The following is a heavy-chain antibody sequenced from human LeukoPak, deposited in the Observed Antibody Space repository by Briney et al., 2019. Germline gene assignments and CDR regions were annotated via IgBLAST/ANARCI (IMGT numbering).Heavy chain of an antibody. Sequence: SETLSLTCTVSADSISSYYWSWIRQPPGKGPEWIGDVYYSGSTNYNPSLKSRVTISVDTSKNHFSLILSSVTAADTAVYYCARGSTLREPRSPLDYWGQGTLVTVSS. J-gene: IGHJ4*02. CDR2: VYYSGST. CDR1: ADSISSYY. D-gene: IGHD1-26*01. CDR3: ARGSTLREPRSPLDY. V-gene: IGHV4-59*01.